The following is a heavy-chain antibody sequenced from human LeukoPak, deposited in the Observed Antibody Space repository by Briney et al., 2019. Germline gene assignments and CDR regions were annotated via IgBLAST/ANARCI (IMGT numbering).Heavy chain of an antibody. Sequence: GGSLRLSCAASGFSFRDYTMNWVRQAPGKGREWVASISSSSSDIYFANSVRGRFSISRDNAKNSLNLQMNSLRAEDTAVYYCAKDSPSRTATTEVPVDYWGQGTLVTVSS. CDR3: AKDSPSRTATTEVPVDY. CDR2: ISSSSSDI. CDR1: GFSFRDYT. J-gene: IGHJ4*02. D-gene: IGHD1-1*01. V-gene: IGHV3-21*01.